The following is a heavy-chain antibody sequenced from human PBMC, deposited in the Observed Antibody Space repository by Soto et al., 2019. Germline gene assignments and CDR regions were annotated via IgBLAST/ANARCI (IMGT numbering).Heavy chain of an antibody. V-gene: IGHV1-46*01. CDR1: GYTFTSYY. D-gene: IGHD3-9*01. CDR2: INPSGGST. Sequence: GASVKVSCKASGYTFTSYYMHWVRQAPGQGLEWMGIINPSGGSTSYAQKVRCRGSMCRDTSTSTVYMELSSLISDDLAVYYCAIVCLTQLLRYFDLYGMDVWGKGTRVAVSS. J-gene: IGHJ6*04. CDR3: AIVCLTQLLRYFDLYGMDV.